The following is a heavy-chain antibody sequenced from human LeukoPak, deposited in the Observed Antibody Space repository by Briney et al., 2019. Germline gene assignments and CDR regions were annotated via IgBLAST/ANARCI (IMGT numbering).Heavy chain of an antibody. J-gene: IGHJ4*02. D-gene: IGHD1-7*01. CDR1: GGSISSYF. V-gene: IGHV4-59*01. CDR2: IYYSGST. CDR3: ARGTGTNSNY. Sequence: PSETLSLTCTVSGGSISSYFWSWIRQPPGKGLEWIGYIYYSGSTNYNPSLKSRVTISVDTSKNQFSLKLSPVTAADTAVYYCARGTGTNSNYWGQGTLVTVSS.